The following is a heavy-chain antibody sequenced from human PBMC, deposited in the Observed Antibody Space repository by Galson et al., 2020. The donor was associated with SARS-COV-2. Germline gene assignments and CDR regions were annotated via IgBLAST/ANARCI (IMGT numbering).Heavy chain of an antibody. J-gene: IGHJ6*03. D-gene: IGHD2-21*01. V-gene: IGHV1-69*08. CDR2: INPIVGRA. Sequence: SVKVSCKASGASFSSYTITWVRQAPGQGLEWMGRINPIVGRANYAQKFQGRVTFTADKSTTTVYLELSSLRSEDTAVYYCARAPVVIADDPYYYYYMDVWGNGTPVTISS. CDR1: GASFSSYT. CDR3: ARAPVVIADDPYYYYYMDV.